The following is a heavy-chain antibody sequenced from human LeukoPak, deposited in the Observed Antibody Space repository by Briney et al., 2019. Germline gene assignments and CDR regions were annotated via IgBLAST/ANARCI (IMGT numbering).Heavy chain of an antibody. CDR3: ARAYPKSGSYFDY. CDR1: GYTFTSDY. CDR2: INPSGGST. V-gene: IGHV1-46*01. J-gene: IGHJ4*02. D-gene: IGHD1-26*01. Sequence: ASVKVSCKGSGYTFTSDYIHWVRQAPGQGLEWMGIINPSGGSTSYAQKFQGRVTMTRDTSTSTVYMELSSLRSEDTAVYYCARAYPKSGSYFDYWGQGTLVTVSS.